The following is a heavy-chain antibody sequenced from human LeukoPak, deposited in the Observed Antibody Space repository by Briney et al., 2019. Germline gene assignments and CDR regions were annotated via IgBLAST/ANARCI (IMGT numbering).Heavy chain of an antibody. CDR2: LNPSGGST. J-gene: IGHJ4*02. CDR3: ARGRGYDPGVPHFDY. Sequence: ASVNVSFKASGYTFTIYYIHWVRQAPGQGLEWMGILNPSGGSTSYAQKFQGRVTMTRDTSTSTVYMELSSLRSEDTAVYYCARGRGYDPGVPHFDYWGQGTLVTVSS. V-gene: IGHV1-46*01. CDR1: GYTFTIYY. D-gene: IGHD5-12*01.